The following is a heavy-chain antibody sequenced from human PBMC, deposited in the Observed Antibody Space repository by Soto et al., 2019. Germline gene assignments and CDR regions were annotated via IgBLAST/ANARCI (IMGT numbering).Heavy chain of an antibody. CDR2: LYSGETT. D-gene: IGHD2-21*02. V-gene: IGHV3-53*01. J-gene: IGHJ4*02. CDR1: AFNFNSDY. CDR3: TRDGRGLGRLSLFEY. Sequence: SLRLSCAASAFNFNSDYMNWVRHTPWKALEWVASLYSGETTYYADSVRGRFTISSDKSKNTLYFQLSSLRIEDTDVYYCTRDGRGLGRLSLFEYWGQGVLVTVSS.